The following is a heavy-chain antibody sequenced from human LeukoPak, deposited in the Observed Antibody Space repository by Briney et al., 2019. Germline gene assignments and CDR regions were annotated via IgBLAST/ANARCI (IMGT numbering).Heavy chain of an antibody. Sequence: GGSLRLSCAASGFTFSGYDMHWVRQATGKGLEWVSAIGTAGDTYYPGSVKGRFTISRENAKNSLYLQMNSLRAGDTAVYYCARGRGNWNYRYFDYWGQGTLVTVSS. CDR1: GFTFSGYD. V-gene: IGHV3-13*01. D-gene: IGHD1-7*01. CDR2: IGTAGDT. CDR3: ARGRGNWNYRYFDY. J-gene: IGHJ4*02.